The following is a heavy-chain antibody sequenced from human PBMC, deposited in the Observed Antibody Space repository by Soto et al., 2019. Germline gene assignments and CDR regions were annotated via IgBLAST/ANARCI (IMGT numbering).Heavy chain of an antibody. Sequence: PGEFLKISCKGSGYSFTSYWIGWVRQMSGKGLEWMGIIYPGDSGTRYSPSFQGQVTISADKSISTAYLQWSSLKASDTAMFFCARDLSGTYSIDAFDIWGQGTMVTVSS. CDR2: IYPGDSGT. V-gene: IGHV5-51*01. CDR1: GYSFTSYW. CDR3: ARDLSGTYSIDAFDI. J-gene: IGHJ3*02. D-gene: IGHD1-26*01.